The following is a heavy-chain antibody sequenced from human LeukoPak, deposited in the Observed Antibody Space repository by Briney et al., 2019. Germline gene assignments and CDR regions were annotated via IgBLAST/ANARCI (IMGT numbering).Heavy chain of an antibody. CDR1: GGSITSSSYY. J-gene: IGHJ4*02. Sequence: SETLSLTCTVSGGSITSSSYYWGWIRQPPGTGLEWIGSIYYSGSTYYNSSLKSRVTISIDTSKNQFSLKLSSVTAADTAVYYCARPEGYCSAASCYTYFDSWGQGTLVTVSS. CDR2: IYYSGST. D-gene: IGHD2-15*01. CDR3: ARPEGYCSAASCYTYFDS. V-gene: IGHV4-39*01.